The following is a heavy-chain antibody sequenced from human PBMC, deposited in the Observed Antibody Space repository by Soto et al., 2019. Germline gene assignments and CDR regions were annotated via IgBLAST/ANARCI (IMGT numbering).Heavy chain of an antibody. Sequence: QVQLVQSGAEVKKPGASVKVSCKASGYTFTSYGISWVRQAPGQGLEWMGWISAYNGNTNYAQKLQDRVTITTDTATSTAYMGLRSLRSDDAAEYYCARERVDAPFDYWGKGTLVTVSS. CDR1: GYTFTSYG. CDR2: ISAYNGNT. CDR3: ARERVDAPFDY. V-gene: IGHV1-18*01. J-gene: IGHJ4*02.